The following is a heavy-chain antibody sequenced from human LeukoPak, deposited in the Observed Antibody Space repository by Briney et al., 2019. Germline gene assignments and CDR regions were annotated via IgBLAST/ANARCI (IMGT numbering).Heavy chain of an antibody. CDR3: TRDGLYYYDSSGYRYFDY. D-gene: IGHD3-22*01. Sequence: GVSLRLLCAPSVFTFSRYWMRWVPGSTGGGREGVANIKQYGSEKKYGDPVKGRFTISRDNAKNSLYLQMNSLRAEDTAVYFCTRDGLYYYDSSGYRYFDYWGQGTLVTVSS. V-gene: IGHV3-7*01. CDR1: VFTFSRYW. CDR2: IKQYGSEK. J-gene: IGHJ4*02.